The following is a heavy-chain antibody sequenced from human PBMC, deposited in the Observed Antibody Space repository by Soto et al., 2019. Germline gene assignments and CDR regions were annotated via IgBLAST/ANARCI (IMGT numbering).Heavy chain of an antibody. CDR3: ARDTGDYYDSSGSLHF. Sequence: PSETLSLTCTVSGGSISSGDHYWNWIRQPPGKGLEWIGYIYYSGSTYYTPSLKSRVTMSVDTTKNQFSLKLSSVTAADTAVYYCARDTGDYYDSSGSLHFWGQGTLVTVSS. CDR2: IYYSGST. J-gene: IGHJ4*02. D-gene: IGHD3-22*01. CDR1: GGSISSGDHY. V-gene: IGHV4-30-4*01.